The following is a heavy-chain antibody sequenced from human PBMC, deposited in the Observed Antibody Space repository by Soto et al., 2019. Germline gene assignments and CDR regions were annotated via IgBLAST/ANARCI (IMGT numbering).Heavy chain of an antibody. CDR2: IYHSGTT. J-gene: IGHJ4*02. CDR1: GYSISSAYY. CDR3: ARGVSSGSWIDY. D-gene: IGHD3-22*01. V-gene: IGHV4-38-2*01. Sequence: SETLSLTCAASGYSISSAYYWGWIRQSPGKGLEWIASIYHSGTTYYNPSLKSRLTISVDTSKNQFSLKLSSVAAADTAVYYCARGVSSGSWIDYWGQGTLVTVSS.